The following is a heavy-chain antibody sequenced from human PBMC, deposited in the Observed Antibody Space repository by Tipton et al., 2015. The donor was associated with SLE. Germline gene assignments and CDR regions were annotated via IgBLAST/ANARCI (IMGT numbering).Heavy chain of an antibody. J-gene: IGHJ4*02. D-gene: IGHD1-26*01. CDR3: ASPMGARNY. V-gene: IGHV4-59*12. CDR1: GGSISSYY. Sequence: TLSLTCTVSGGSISSYYWSWIRQPPGKGLEWIGYIYYSGSTNYNPSLKSRVTISVDTSKNQFSLKLSSVTAADTAVYYCASPMGARNYWGQGTLVTVSS. CDR2: IYYSGST.